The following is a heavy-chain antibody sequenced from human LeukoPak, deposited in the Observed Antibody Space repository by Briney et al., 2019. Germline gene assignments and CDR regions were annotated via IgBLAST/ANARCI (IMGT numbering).Heavy chain of an antibody. CDR2: ISWTGDRT. CDR3: AKDIDYGSGTYFKSFDY. D-gene: IGHD3-10*01. V-gene: IGHV3-9*01. Sequence: PGGSLRLSRTASGFNFDEYAMYWVRQAPGKGLEGVSGISWTGDRTTYADSVKGRFTISRDNAKKSLYLQMNSLRADDTALYYCAKDIDYGSGTYFKSFDYWGQGTRVAVSS. J-gene: IGHJ4*02. CDR1: GFNFDEYA.